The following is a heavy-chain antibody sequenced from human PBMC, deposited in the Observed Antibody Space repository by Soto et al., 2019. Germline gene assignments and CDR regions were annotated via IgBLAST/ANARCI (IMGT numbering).Heavy chain of an antibody. D-gene: IGHD1-26*01. V-gene: IGHV3-74*01. CDR3: ARAKWELRNYYYGMDV. J-gene: IGHJ6*02. CDR1: GFTFSSYW. CDR2: INSDGSST. Sequence: GGSLRLSCAASGFTFSSYWMHWVRQAPGKGLVWVSRINSDGSSTSYADSVKGRFTISRDNAKNTLYLQMNSLRAEDTAVYYCARAKWELRNYYYGMDVWGQGTTVTVSS.